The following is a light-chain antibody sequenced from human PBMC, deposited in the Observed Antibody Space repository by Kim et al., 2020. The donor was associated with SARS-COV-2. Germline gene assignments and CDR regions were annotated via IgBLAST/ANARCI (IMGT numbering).Light chain of an antibody. CDR1: SSNIESNH. CDR2: RNN. CDR3: AAWDDSLSGWV. V-gene: IGLV1-47*01. Sequence: GQRVTISCSGSSSNIESNHVYWYQHLPGTAPKLLIYRNNQRPSGVPDRFSASKSGNSASLAISGLRSEDEADYYCAAWDDSLSGWVFGGGTKLTVL. J-gene: IGLJ3*02.